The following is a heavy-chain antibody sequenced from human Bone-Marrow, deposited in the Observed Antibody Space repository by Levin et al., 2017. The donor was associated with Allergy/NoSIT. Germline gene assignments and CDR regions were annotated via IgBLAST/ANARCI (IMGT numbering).Heavy chain of an antibody. V-gene: IGHV4-4*02. CDR2: IYHSGST. D-gene: IGHD5-18*01. CDR3: ARDSGYSYDGYFDY. CDR1: GGSISSSNW. Sequence: SETLSLTCAVSGGSISSSNWWSWVRQPPGKGLEWIGEIYHSGSTNYNPSLKSRVTISVDKSKNQFSLKLSSVTAADTAVYYCARDSGYSYDGYFDYWGQGTLVTVSS. J-gene: IGHJ4*02.